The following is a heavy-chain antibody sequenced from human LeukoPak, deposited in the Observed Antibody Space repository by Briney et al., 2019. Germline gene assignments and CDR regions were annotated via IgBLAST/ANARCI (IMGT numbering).Heavy chain of an antibody. V-gene: IGHV3-21*01. J-gene: IGHJ4*02. CDR1: GFTFSSYS. CDR3: ARAAAAGTPYHIEY. D-gene: IGHD6-13*01. Sequence: GSLRLSCAASGFTFSSYSMNWVRQAPGKGLEWVSSISSSSSYIYYADSVKGRFTISRDNAKNSLYLQMNSLRAEDTAVYYCARAAAAGTPYHIEYWGQGTLVTVYS. CDR2: ISSSSSYI.